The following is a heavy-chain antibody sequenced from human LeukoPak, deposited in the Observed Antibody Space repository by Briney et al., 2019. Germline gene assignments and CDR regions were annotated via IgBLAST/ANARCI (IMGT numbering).Heavy chain of an antibody. J-gene: IGHJ4*02. V-gene: IGHV3-7*01. CDR1: GGSISSYY. Sequence: ETLSLTCTVSGGSISSYYWSWIRQPPGKGLEWVANIKQDGSEKYYVDSVKGRFTISRDNAKNSLYLQMNSLRAEDTAVYYCARGRSSMVYWGQGTLVTVSS. D-gene: IGHD6-13*01. CDR3: ARGRSSMVY. CDR2: IKQDGSEK.